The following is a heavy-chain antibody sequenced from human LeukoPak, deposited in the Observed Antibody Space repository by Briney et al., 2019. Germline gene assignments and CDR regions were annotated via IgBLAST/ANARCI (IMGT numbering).Heavy chain of an antibody. CDR2: ISSNGGST. V-gene: IGHV3-64*01. CDR3: ARAPLNYYDSSGYYSPPYYFDY. D-gene: IGHD3-22*01. Sequence: GGSLRLSCAASGFTFSSYAMHWVRQAPGKGLEYVSAISSNGGSTYYANSVKGRFTISRDNSKNTLYLQMGSLRAEDMAVYYCARAPLNYYDSSGYYSPPYYFDYWGQGTLVTVSS. J-gene: IGHJ4*02. CDR1: GFTFSSYA.